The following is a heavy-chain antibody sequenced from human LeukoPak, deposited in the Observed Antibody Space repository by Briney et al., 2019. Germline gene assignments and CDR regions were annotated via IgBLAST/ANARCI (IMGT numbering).Heavy chain of an antibody. CDR1: GFTFNTYG. CDR2: MRYGESDT. J-gene: IGHJ5*02. CDR3: AKDWSTDWSNWLDP. V-gene: IGHV3-30*02. Sequence: GGSLRLSCAASGFTFNTYGMHWVRQLPGKGLEWVAFMRYGESDTHYTVSVKGRFTISIDNSKNTLFLQMNSLRPEDTAIYYCAKDWSTDWSNWLDPWGQGTLVTVFS. D-gene: IGHD3-3*01.